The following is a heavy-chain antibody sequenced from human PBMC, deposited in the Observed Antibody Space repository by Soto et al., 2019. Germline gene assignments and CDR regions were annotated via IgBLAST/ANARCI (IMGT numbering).Heavy chain of an antibody. D-gene: IGHD1-26*01. CDR2: TSAHNGNT. CDR3: ARGGVGATDSHYGMDV. Sequence: ASVKVSCKASGYTFTSYAISWVRQAPGQGLEWMGWTSAHNGNTNHAQRLQGRVTMTTDTSTNTASMELRSLRSDDTAVYYCARGGVGATDSHYGMDVWGQGTTVTVYS. CDR1: GYTFTSYA. J-gene: IGHJ6*02. V-gene: IGHV1-18*01.